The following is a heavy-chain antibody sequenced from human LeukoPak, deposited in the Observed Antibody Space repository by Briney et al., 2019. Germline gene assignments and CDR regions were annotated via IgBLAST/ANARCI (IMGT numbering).Heavy chain of an antibody. V-gene: IGHV4-39*07. CDR3: ARFPASAEYRHYYYMDV. CDR2: IFYSGST. CDR1: GGSISTSNYY. D-gene: IGHD6-25*01. Sequence: SETLSLTCTVSGGSISTSNYYWGWIRQPPGKGLEWIGNIFYSGSTNYNPSLKSRLSVSVDTSRNQFSLKLSSVTAADTGVYYCARFPASAEYRHYYYMDVWGKGTTVTVSS. J-gene: IGHJ6*03.